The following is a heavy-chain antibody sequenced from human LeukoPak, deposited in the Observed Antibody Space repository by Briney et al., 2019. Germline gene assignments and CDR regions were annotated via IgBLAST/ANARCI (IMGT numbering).Heavy chain of an antibody. V-gene: IGHV3-66*01. Sequence: GGSLRLSCAASGYTVSDKPMTWVRQAAGKGLEWVSVIYSDGSTHYSESVKGRCYISRDNSNATLYLQLHSLGAEDTAVYYCAARPHSLRGPYVYRGQGTLVTLS. J-gene: IGHJ4*02. CDR3: AARPHSLRGPYVY. CDR2: IYSDGST. CDR1: GYTVSDKP. D-gene: IGHD3-16*01.